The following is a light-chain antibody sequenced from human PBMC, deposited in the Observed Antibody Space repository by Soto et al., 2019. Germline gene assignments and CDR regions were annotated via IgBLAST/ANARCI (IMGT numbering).Light chain of an antibody. CDR1: QSVSSY. J-gene: IGKJ1*01. V-gene: IGKV3-11*01. CDR3: QQRSNWPPWT. Sequence: EIVLTQSPGTLSLSPGERATLSCRASQSVSSYLAWYQQKPGQAPRLLIYEASKRATGIPARFSGSGSGTHFTLTISSLEPEDFAVYYCQQRSNWPPWTFGQGTKVDIK. CDR2: EAS.